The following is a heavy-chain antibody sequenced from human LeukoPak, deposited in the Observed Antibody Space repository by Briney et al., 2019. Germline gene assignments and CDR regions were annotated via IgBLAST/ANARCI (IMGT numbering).Heavy chain of an antibody. V-gene: IGHV3-30*04. CDR2: ISYDGSNK. D-gene: IGHD6-19*01. J-gene: IGHJ4*02. CDR1: GFTFSSYA. CDR3: ASTAGGWAALDY. Sequence: GGSLRLSCAASGFTFSSYAMHWVRQAPGKGLEWVAVISYDGSNKYYADSVKGRFTISRDNSKNTLYLQMNSLRAEDTAVYYCASTAGGWAALDYWGQGTLVTVSS.